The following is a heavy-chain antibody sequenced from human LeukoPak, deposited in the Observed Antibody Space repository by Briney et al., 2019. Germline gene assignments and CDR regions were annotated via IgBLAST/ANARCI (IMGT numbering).Heavy chain of an antibody. Sequence: ASVKVSCKVSGYTLTELSMHWVRQAPGKGLEWMGGFDPEDGETIYAQKFQGRVTMTEDTSTDTAYMELSSLRSEDTAVYYCATDKMPSGYYTYWGQETLVTVSS. CDR2: FDPEDGET. V-gene: IGHV1-24*01. D-gene: IGHD3-22*01. J-gene: IGHJ4*02. CDR3: ATDKMPSGYYTY. CDR1: GYTLTELS.